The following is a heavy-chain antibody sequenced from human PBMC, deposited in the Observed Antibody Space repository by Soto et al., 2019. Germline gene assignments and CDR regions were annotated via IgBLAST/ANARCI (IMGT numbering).Heavy chain of an antibody. Sequence: EVQLLESGGGLVQPGGSLRLSCVASGFTFSSYAMSWVRQAPGRGLECVSSIDGSGAGTYYSDSVRGRFTISRDNSKNTRDLQMDSRRAEDTAVYYCAKGDILTGSRQGWDYWGQGTLVTVSS. CDR3: AKGDILTGSRQGWDY. D-gene: IGHD3-9*01. V-gene: IGHV3-23*01. CDR1: GFTFSSYA. CDR2: IDGSGAGT. J-gene: IGHJ4*02.